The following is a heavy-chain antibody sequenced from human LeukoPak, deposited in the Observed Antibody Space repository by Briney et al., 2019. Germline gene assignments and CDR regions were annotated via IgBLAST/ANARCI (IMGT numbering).Heavy chain of an antibody. CDR3: ARGIGYSSSWYFPYNWFDP. D-gene: IGHD6-13*01. J-gene: IGHJ5*02. Sequence: SETLSLTRTVSGGSISSYYWSWIRQPPGKGLEWIGYIYYSGSTNYNPSLKSRVTISVDTSKNQFSLKLSSVTAADTAVYYCARGIGYSSSWYFPYNWFDPWGQGTLVTVSS. V-gene: IGHV4-59*01. CDR1: GGSISSYY. CDR2: IYYSGST.